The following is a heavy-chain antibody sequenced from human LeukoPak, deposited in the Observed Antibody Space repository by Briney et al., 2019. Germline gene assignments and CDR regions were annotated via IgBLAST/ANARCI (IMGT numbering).Heavy chain of an antibody. CDR2: INSYSSYI. J-gene: IGHJ4*02. V-gene: IGHV3-21*01. CDR3: VRAPTTGAYYFDY. CDR1: KFTFSSYS. Sequence: GGSLRLSCAASKFTFSSYSMNWVRQAPGKGLEWVSSINSYSSYIYYADSLKGRFTISRDNTKNSLSLQMNSLRAEDTAVYYCVRAPTTGAYYFDYWGQGTLITVSS. D-gene: IGHD1-26*01.